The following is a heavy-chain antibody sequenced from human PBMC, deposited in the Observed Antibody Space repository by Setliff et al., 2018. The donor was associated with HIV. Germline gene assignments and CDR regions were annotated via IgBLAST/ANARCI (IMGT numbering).Heavy chain of an antibody. CDR2: IYYSGNT. CDR1: GASISSGGYY. Sequence: SETLSLTCTVSGASISSGGYYWSWIRQHPGKGLEWIGYIYYSGNTNYDPSLKSRVTISVDTSKNQFSLKLASVTAADTAVYFCARRSDWFDPWGQGTLVTVSS. CDR3: ARRSDWFDP. V-gene: IGHV4-61*08. J-gene: IGHJ5*02.